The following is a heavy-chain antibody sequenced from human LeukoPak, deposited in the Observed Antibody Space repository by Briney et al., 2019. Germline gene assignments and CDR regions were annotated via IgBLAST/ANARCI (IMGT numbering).Heavy chain of an antibody. V-gene: IGHV4-59*01. CDR1: GGSISSYY. Sequence: PSETLPLTCTVSGGSISSYYWSWIRQPPGKGLEWIGYIYDSGSTKYNPSLKSRVTISVDTPKKQFSLKLTSVTAADTAVCYCARIPPDSYYYYMDVWGKGTTVTVSS. CDR3: ARIPPDSYYYYMDV. D-gene: IGHD2-21*01. CDR2: IYDSGST. J-gene: IGHJ6*03.